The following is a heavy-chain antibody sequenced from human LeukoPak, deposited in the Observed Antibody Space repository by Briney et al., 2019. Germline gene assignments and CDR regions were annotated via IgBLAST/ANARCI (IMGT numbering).Heavy chain of an antibody. D-gene: IGHD1-26*01. CDR2: ISWNSGSI. CDR1: GFTFDDYA. J-gene: IGHJ3*02. Sequence: GGSLRLSCAASGFTFDDYAMHWVRQAPGKGLEWVSGISWNSGSIGYADSVKGRFTISRDNAKNSLYLQMNSLRAEDTAVYYCARAGWEGGLDIWGQGTMVTVSS. CDR3: ARAGWEGGLDI. V-gene: IGHV3-9*01.